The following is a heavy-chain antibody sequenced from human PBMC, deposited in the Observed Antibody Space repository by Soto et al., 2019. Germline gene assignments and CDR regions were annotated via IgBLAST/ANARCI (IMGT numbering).Heavy chain of an antibody. Sequence: QVQLQESGPGLVMPSETLSLTCTVSGDSISGRPYFWGLIRQPPGKRLEWIGSIFYDGSTLYTPSLKSRVTISEDTSNNQFSLKLTSVAAADTAIYFCARLQAAVPHYWGQRIRVTFSS. CDR1: GDSISGRPYF. D-gene: IGHD6-13*01. J-gene: IGHJ4*02. CDR3: ARLQAAVPHY. V-gene: IGHV4-39*01. CDR2: IFYDGST.